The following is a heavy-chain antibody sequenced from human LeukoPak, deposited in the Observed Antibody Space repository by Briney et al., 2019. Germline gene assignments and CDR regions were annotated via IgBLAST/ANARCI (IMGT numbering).Heavy chain of an antibody. CDR1: GGTFSSYA. D-gene: IGHD3-22*01. V-gene: IGHV1-69*13. J-gene: IGHJ5*02. Sequence: ASVKVSCKASGGTFSSYAISWVRQAPGQGLEWMGGIIPIFGTANYAQKFQGRVTITADESTSTAYMELSSLRSEDTAVYYCASPSDDYDSSGYHFRWFDPWGQGTLVTVSS. CDR3: ASPSDDYDSSGYHFRWFDP. CDR2: IIPIFGTA.